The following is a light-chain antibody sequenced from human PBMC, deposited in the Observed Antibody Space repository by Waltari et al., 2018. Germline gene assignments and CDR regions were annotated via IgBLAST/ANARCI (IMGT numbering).Light chain of an antibody. J-gene: IGLJ3*02. CDR3: CSFAGSLAYVL. V-gene: IGLV2-11*01. CDR2: DVN. CDR1: SSDVGAYHY. Sequence: QSALAQPRSVSGSPGQSVTISCTGTSSDVGAYHYVSWYQQHPGNAPRLIIYDVNKRPGGVPDRFSGSKSGNTASLTISGLQAEDEADYHCCSFAGSLAYVLFGGGTKLTVL.